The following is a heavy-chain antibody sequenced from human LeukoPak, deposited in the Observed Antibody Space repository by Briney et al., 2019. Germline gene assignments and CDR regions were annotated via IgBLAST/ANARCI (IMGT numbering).Heavy chain of an antibody. V-gene: IGHV3-48*01. CDR2: ISYSSSTI. D-gene: IGHD6-19*01. Sequence: GGSLRLSCAASGFTFSSYSMTWVRQAPGKGLEWVSYISYSSSTIYYADSVKGRFTISRDNAKNSLYLQMNSLRAEDTAVYYCARARLAVAGNYFENWGQGTLVTVSS. J-gene: IGHJ4*02. CDR1: GFTFSSYS. CDR3: ARARLAVAGNYFEN.